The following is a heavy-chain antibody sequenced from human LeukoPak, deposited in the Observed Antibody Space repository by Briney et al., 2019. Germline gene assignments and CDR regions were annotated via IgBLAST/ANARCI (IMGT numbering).Heavy chain of an antibody. CDR1: GGTFSSYA. V-gene: IGHV1-69*13. CDR3: ARVEYYYGSGSSLMGAFDI. J-gene: IGHJ3*02. CDR2: IIPIFGTA. Sequence: GASVKVSCKASGGTFSSYAISWVRQAPGQGLEWMGGIIPIFGTANYAQKFQGRVTITADESTSTAYMELSSLRSEDTAVYYCARVEYYYGSGSSLMGAFDIWGQGTMVTVSS. D-gene: IGHD3-10*01.